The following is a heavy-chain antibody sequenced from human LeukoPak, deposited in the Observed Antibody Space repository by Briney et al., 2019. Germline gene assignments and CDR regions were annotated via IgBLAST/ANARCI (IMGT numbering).Heavy chain of an antibody. Sequence: GGSLRLSCAASGFTFSDAWVSWVRQAPGKGLEWIGRIKSETNGGTIDYAAPVDGRFTLSRDDSKHTLDLQMNSLKTEDTGVYYCSAGTGRSDFDYWGQGTLVIVSS. CDR2: IKSETNGGTI. J-gene: IGHJ4*02. V-gene: IGHV3-15*01. D-gene: IGHD1-1*01. CDR3: SAGTGRSDFDY. CDR1: GFTFSDAW.